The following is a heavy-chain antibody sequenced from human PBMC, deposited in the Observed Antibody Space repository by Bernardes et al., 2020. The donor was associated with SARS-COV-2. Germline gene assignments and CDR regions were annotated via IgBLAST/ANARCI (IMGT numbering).Heavy chain of an antibody. D-gene: IGHD6-13*01. V-gene: IGHV5-51*01. CDR2: IYPGDSDT. Sequence: GECLKNTSHGAGSSFTHYWIGWVRPIPGKGLEWLGIIYPGDSDTRYGPSFQGQVTISADKSITTAYLQWSSLKASDNGMYYCVRPRSSSSWDAFDIWGQGTMVTVSS. CDR1: GSSFTHYW. CDR3: VRPRSSSSWDAFDI. J-gene: IGHJ3*02.